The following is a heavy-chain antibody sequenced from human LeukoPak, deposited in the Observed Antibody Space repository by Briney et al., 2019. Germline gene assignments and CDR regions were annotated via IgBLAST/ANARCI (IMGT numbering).Heavy chain of an antibody. CDR3: AKNRPFDY. CDR2: ISYDGSNK. V-gene: IGHV3-30*18. D-gene: IGHD6-6*01. Sequence: QAGGSLRLSCAASGFTLNNYAMNWVRQAPGKGLEWVAVISYDGSNKYYADSVKGRFTISRDNSKNTLYLQMNSLRAEDTAVYYCAKNRPFDYWGQGTLVTVSS. J-gene: IGHJ4*02. CDR1: GFTLNNYA.